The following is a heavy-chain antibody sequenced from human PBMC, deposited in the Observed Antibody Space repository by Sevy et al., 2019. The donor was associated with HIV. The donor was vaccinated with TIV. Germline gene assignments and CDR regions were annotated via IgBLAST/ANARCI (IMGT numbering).Heavy chain of an antibody. CDR3: TTVGFPNWGSEAFHI. Sequence: GGSLRLSCAASGFTFSIIYMNWVRQSPGKGLEWVGRMKSKTDGGTTDYAAPVKDRFTMSRDDSKNTLYLQMNSLKADYTAVYYCTTVGFPNWGSEAFHIWGQGTMVTVSS. J-gene: IGHJ3*02. V-gene: IGHV3-15*01. D-gene: IGHD3-16*01. CDR2: MKSKTDGGTT. CDR1: GFTFSIIY.